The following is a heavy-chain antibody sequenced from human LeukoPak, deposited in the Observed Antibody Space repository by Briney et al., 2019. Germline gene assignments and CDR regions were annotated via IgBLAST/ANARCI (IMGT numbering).Heavy chain of an antibody. V-gene: IGHV3-23*01. D-gene: IGHD3-22*01. CDR3: AIMHPYYVGSGYLVQ. CDR1: GFTFSSYA. CDR2: ISTSGGST. J-gene: IGHJ4*02. Sequence: GESLRLSCAASGFTFSSYAMSWVRQAPGRGLEWVSGISTSGGSTSYADSVKGRFTISRDNPRNTLYMQMNSLRAEDTALYHCAIMHPYYVGSGYLVQWGQGTLVTVSS.